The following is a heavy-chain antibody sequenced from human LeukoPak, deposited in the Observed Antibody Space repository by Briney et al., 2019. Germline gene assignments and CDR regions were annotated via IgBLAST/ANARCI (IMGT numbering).Heavy chain of an antibody. V-gene: IGHV4-34*01. Sequence: SETLSLTCAVYGGSFSGYYWSWIRQPPGKGLEWIGEINHSGSTNYNPSLKSRVTISVDTSKNQFSLNLSSVTAADTAVYYCARGLEAYSSGTFDYWGQGTLVTVSS. CDR1: GGSFSGYY. CDR3: ARGLEAYSSGTFDY. J-gene: IGHJ4*02. CDR2: INHSGST. D-gene: IGHD6-19*01.